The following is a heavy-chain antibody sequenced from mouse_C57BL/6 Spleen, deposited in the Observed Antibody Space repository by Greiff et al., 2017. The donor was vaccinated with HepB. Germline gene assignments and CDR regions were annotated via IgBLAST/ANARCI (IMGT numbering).Heavy chain of an antibody. Sequence: EVQLQQSGPELVKPGASVKMSCKASGYTFTDYNMHWVKQSHGKSLEWIGYINPNNGGTSYNQKFKGKATLTVNKYSSTAYMELRSLTSEDSAVYYCASSYDYGAMDYWGQGTSVTVSS. V-gene: IGHV1-22*01. D-gene: IGHD6-5*01. CDR2: INPNNGGT. J-gene: IGHJ4*01. CDR1: GYTFTDYN. CDR3: ASSYDYGAMDY.